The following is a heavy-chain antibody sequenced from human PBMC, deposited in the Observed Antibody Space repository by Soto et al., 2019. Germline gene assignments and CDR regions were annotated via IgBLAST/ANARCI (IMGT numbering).Heavy chain of an antibody. D-gene: IGHD3-22*01. CDR3: ARVGPYDSSGYYLY. CDR1: GYTFTSYG. CDR2: ISAYNGNT. V-gene: IGHV1-18*01. Sequence: GASVKVSCKASGYTFTSYGISWVRQAPGQGLEWMGWISAYNGNTNYAQKLQGRVTMTTDTSTSTAYMELRSLRSDDTAVYYCARVGPYDSSGYYLYWGQGTLVTVSS. J-gene: IGHJ4*02.